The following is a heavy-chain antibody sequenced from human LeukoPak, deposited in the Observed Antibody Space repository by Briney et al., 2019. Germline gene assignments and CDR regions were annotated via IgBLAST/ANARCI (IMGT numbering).Heavy chain of an antibody. V-gene: IGHV3-48*01. Sequence: PGGSLRLSCAASGFTFSTYTMNWVRQGPGKGLEWVSYISSSSSPIYYADSVKGRFTISRDNAKNSLYLQMNSLRADDTAVYYCAQPSGYYYGSGSYIDYWGQGTLVTVSS. CDR2: ISSSSSPI. J-gene: IGHJ4*02. CDR3: AQPSGYYYGSGSYIDY. CDR1: GFTFSTYT. D-gene: IGHD3-10*01.